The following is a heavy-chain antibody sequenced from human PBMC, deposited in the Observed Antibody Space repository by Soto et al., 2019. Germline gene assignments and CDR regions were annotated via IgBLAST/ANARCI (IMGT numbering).Heavy chain of an antibody. J-gene: IGHJ6*02. Sequence: GESLKISCKGSGYTFTNYWIGWVRQMPGKGLEWMGIIYPGDSDTKYNPSFQGQVTISADKSITTTYLQWSSLKASDTAIYYCAASIYYYGMDVWGQGTTVTVSS. CDR1: GYTFTNYW. CDR3: AASIYYYGMDV. CDR2: IYPGDSDT. V-gene: IGHV5-51*01.